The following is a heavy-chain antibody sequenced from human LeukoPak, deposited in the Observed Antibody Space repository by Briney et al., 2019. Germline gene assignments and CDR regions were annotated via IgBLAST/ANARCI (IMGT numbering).Heavy chain of an antibody. CDR3: ARRKAVAGYTFDY. J-gene: IGHJ4*02. CDR2: INHSGST. Sequence: PSETLSLTCAVYGGSFGGYYWSWIRQPPGKGLEWIGEINHSGSTNYNPSLKSRVTISVDTSKNQFSLKLSSVTAADTAVYYCARRKAVAGYTFDYWGQGTLVTVSS. CDR1: GGSFGGYY. D-gene: IGHD6-19*01. V-gene: IGHV4-34*01.